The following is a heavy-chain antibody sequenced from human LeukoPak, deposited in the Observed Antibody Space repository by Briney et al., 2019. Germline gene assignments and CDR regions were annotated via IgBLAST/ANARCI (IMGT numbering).Heavy chain of an antibody. J-gene: IGHJ3*02. V-gene: IGHV2-5*02. D-gene: IGHD3-22*01. CDR2: IYWDDDK. Sequence: SGPALVKPTQTLTLTCTLSGFSVSTSGVGVGWIRQPPGKALEWLAIIYWDDDKRCSASLKSRLTTTKDTSENQVVLTMTNMDPADTATYYCAHRRGNYYDSSGYKGKTFDIWGQGTMVTVSS. CDR3: AHRRGNYYDSSGYKGKTFDI. CDR1: GFSVSTSGVG.